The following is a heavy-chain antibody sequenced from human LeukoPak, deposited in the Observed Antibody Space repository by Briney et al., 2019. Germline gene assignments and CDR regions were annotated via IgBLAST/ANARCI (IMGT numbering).Heavy chain of an antibody. CDR2: IYYSGST. CDR3: AREGDGYNNYLDY. J-gene: IGHJ4*02. V-gene: IGHV4-59*11. Sequence: SETLSLTCAVSGGSIISHYWSWMRQPPGKGLEWIGYIYYSGSTHYNPSLKSRVTISVDTSKNHFSLKLTSVTAADTAVSYCAREGDGYNNYLDYWGQGTLVTVYS. D-gene: IGHD5-24*01. CDR1: GGSIISHY.